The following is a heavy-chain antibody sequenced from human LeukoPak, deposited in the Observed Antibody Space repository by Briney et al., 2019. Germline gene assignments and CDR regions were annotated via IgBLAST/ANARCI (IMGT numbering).Heavy chain of an antibody. Sequence: SVKVSCKASGFTFTSSAMQWVRQARGQRLEWIGWIVVGSGNTNYAQKFQERVTITRDMSTSTAYMELSSLRSEDTAVYYCAAWYSGSYGETGDAFDIWGQGTMVTVSS. CDR2: IVVGSGNT. CDR3: AAWYSGSYGETGDAFDI. V-gene: IGHV1-58*02. D-gene: IGHD1-26*01. CDR1: GFTFTSSA. J-gene: IGHJ3*02.